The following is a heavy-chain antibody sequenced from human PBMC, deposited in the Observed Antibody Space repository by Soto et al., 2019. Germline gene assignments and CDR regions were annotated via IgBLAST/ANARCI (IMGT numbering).Heavy chain of an antibody. CDR1: GGSISSYY. V-gene: IGHV4-59*01. CDR3: ARGQGDFWRGYRGVDY. J-gene: IGHJ4*02. CDR2: IYYSGST. D-gene: IGHD3-3*01. Sequence: QVQLQESGPGLVKPSETLSLTCTVSGGSISSYYWSWIRQPPGKGLEWIGYIYYSGSTNYNPSLQSRVTISVDTSKIQFSLKLSSVTAADTAVYYCARGQGDFWRGYRGVDYWGQGTLVTVSS.